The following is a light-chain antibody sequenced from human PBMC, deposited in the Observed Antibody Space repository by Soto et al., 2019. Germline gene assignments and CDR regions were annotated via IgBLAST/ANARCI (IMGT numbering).Light chain of an antibody. CDR3: QQRSSWPRM. CDR2: ETS. CDR1: QSVGSY. J-gene: IGKJ1*01. Sequence: EIVLTQSPATLSLSPGERATLSCRASQSVGSYLTWYQQKPGQAPRLLIYETSKRATGIPARFSGSGSGTDFTLTISSLEPEDFAVYYCQQRSSWPRMFGQGTKVDIK. V-gene: IGKV3-11*01.